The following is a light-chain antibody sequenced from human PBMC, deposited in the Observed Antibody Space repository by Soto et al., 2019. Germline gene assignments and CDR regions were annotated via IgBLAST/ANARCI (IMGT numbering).Light chain of an antibody. J-gene: IGLJ2*01. CDR3: SSSTSNSHVV. CDR2: DVT. CDR1: SSDVGGYNS. V-gene: IGLV2-14*01. Sequence: QSALTQPASVSGSPGQSITISCTGTSSDVGGYNSVSWYQQHPDKAPKLIIYDVTKRPSRVSIRLSGSKSGNTASLTISGLQAEDEADYYCSSSTSNSHVVFGGGTKHTVL.